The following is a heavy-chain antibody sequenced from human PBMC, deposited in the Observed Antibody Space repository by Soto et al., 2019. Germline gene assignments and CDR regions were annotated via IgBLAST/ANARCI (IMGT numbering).Heavy chain of an antibody. CDR1: GGSMIRYY. D-gene: IGHD5-12*01. CDR2: IYYAGST. J-gene: IGHJ4*02. Sequence: QVRLQESGPGLAKPSETLSLTCTVSGGSMIRYYWSWIRQPPGRGLEWIGFIYYAGSTKYNPSLNRRVTXXVXPAKDQLSQTVPSVTAADTAVYYCARRVVATETFHYWGPGTLGSVSS. CDR3: ARRVVATETFHY. V-gene: IGHV4-59*08.